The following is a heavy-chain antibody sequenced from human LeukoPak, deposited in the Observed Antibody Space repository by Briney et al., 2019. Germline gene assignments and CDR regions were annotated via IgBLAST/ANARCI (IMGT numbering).Heavy chain of an antibody. CDR2: ISGSGGST. V-gene: IGHV3-23*01. CDR3: ATGEPEYYYSSGSYYGYGMDV. CDR1: GFTFSSYA. Sequence: SGGSLRLSCAASGFTFSSYAMSWVRQAPGKGLEWVSAISGSGGSTYYADSVKGRFTISRDNSKNTLYLQMNSLRAEDTAVYYCATGEPEYYYSSGSYYGYGMDVWGKGTTVTVSS. D-gene: IGHD3-10*01. J-gene: IGHJ6*04.